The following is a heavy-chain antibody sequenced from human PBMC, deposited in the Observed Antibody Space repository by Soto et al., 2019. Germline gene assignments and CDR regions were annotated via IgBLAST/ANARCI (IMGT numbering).Heavy chain of an antibody. J-gene: IGHJ4*02. V-gene: IGHV3-23*04. Sequence: EVQLVESGGGLVQPGGSLRLSCTASGFNFNSNVMSWVRQAPGKGLEWLAIIRDDGVTTYYAASVKGRFTISRDNSMNTLYLQMKSLRAEDTAVYYCATTYVAWANFPFGSWGQGIQVTVSS. CDR3: ATTYVAWANFPFGS. D-gene: IGHD3-10*02. CDR1: GFNFNSNV. CDR2: IRDDGVTT.